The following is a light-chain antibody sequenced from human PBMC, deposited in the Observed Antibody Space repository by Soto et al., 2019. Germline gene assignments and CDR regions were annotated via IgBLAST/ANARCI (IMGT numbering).Light chain of an antibody. CDR1: QDIGIY. CDR2: DAS. Sequence: AIRMTQSPSSFSASTGDRVSITCRATQDIGIYLAWYQQIPGKAPKLLIYDASTLQTGVPSRFSGSGSGTDFTLTISSLQPEDVATYYCQKYNSAPPWTFGQGTKVDIK. CDR3: QKYNSAPPWT. J-gene: IGKJ1*01. V-gene: IGKV1-8*01.